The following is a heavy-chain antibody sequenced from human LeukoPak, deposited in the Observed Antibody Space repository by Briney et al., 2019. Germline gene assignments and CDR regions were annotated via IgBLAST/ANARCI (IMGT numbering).Heavy chain of an antibody. CDR3: ARVMRGLYYFDY. CDR2: IYYSGST. CDR1: GGSISSYY. V-gene: IGHV4-59*08. J-gene: IGHJ4*02. Sequence: SEALSLTCTVSGGSISSYYWSWIRQPPGKGLEWIGYIYYSGSTNYNPSLKSRVTISVDTSKNQFSLKLSSVTAADTAVYYCARVMRGLYYFDYWGQGTLVTVSS. D-gene: IGHD2-21*01.